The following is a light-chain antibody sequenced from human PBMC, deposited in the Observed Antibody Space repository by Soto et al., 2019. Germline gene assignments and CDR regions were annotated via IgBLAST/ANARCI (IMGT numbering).Light chain of an antibody. V-gene: IGKV2-28*01. CDR1: HSLLHSNGYNY. CDR2: LGS. CDR3: MQALQTPVT. J-gene: IGKJ5*01. Sequence: DIVMTQSPLSLPVTPGEPASISCRSSHSLLHSNGYNYLDWYLQKPGQSPQLLIYLGSNRASGVPDRFSGSGSGTDFTLKISRVEAEDVGVYYCMQALQTPVTFGHGTRLEI.